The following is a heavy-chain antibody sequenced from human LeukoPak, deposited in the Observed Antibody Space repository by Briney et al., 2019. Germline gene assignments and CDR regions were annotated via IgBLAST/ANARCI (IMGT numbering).Heavy chain of an antibody. D-gene: IGHD2-2*01. Sequence: PGGSLRLSCVASGFTFSSYAMHWVRQAPGKGLEWVAVISYDGSNKYYADSVKGRFTISRDNSKNTLYLQMNSLRAEDTAVYYCARDILGYCSSTSCRPYGMDVWGQGTTVTVSS. CDR3: ARDILGYCSSTSCRPYGMDV. V-gene: IGHV3-30*04. J-gene: IGHJ6*02. CDR2: ISYDGSNK. CDR1: GFTFSSYA.